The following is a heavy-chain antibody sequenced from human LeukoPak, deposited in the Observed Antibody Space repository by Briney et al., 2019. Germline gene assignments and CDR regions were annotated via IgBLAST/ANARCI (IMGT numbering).Heavy chain of an antibody. CDR1: GFTFSSYA. CDR2: ISYDGINK. V-gene: IGHV3-30*09. CDR3: ARVVLLWFGEPHRGAFDI. D-gene: IGHD3-10*01. J-gene: IGHJ3*02. Sequence: GGSLRLSCAASGFTFSSYAMHWVRQAPGKGREWVAVISYDGINKYYADSVKGRFAISRDNYKNTLYLQMNSMRAEDTAVYYCARVVLLWFGEPHRGAFDIWGQGTMVTVSS.